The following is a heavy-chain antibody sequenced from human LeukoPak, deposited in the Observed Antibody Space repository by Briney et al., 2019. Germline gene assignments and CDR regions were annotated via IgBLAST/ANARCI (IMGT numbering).Heavy chain of an antibody. V-gene: IGHV3-74*01. J-gene: IGHJ4*02. CDR3: ARGRGFYSGYDGVIYY. CDR2: ISSDGSST. Sequence: GGSLRLSCAASGLTFSGYWMHWVRQAPGKGLVWVSRISSDGSSTNYADSVRGRFTISRDNAKNTLYLQMNSLRAEDTAVYYCARGRGFYSGYDGVIYYWGQGTLVTVSS. D-gene: IGHD5-12*01. CDR1: GLTFSGYW.